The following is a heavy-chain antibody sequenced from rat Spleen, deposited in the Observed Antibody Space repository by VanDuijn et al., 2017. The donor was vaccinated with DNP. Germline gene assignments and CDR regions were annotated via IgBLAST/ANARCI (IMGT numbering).Heavy chain of an antibody. CDR3: ARDNYGTSGALDP. D-gene: IGHD1-11*01. V-gene: IGHV5-17*01. Sequence: EVQLVESGGGLVQPGRSLKLSCPASGFTFSDYAMAWGRQAPGKGLEWVATISYDGLRTYYRDSVKGRFTISRDDSKDTLYLQMDSLRSDDTATYYCARDNYGTSGALDPWGQGTSVTVSS. CDR2: ISYDGLRT. CDR1: GFTFSDYA. J-gene: IGHJ4*01.